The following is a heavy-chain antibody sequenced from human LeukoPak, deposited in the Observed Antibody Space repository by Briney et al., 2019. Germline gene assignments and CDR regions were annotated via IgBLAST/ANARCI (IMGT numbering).Heavy chain of an antibody. J-gene: IGHJ6*02. CDR2: ISAYNGNT. V-gene: IGHV1-18*01. Sequence: ASVKVSCKASGYTFTSYGISWVRQAPGQGLEWMGWISAYNGNTNYAQKLQGRVTMTTDTSTSTAYMELRSLRSDDTAVYYCARETPSNLYDFWSGYYTTNYYYGMDVWGQGTTDTVSS. D-gene: IGHD3-3*01. CDR3: ARETPSNLYDFWSGYYTTNYYYGMDV. CDR1: GYTFTSYG.